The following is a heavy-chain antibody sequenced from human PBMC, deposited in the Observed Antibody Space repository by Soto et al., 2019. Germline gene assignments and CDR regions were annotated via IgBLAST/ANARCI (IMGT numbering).Heavy chain of an antibody. CDR1: GGSISSGGYY. V-gene: IGHV4-31*03. Sequence: QVQLQESGPGLVKPSQTLSLTCTVSGGSISSGGYYWSWIRQHPGKGLEWIGYVYYSGSTYYNPSLKSRVTISVYTSKNQFSLTLSSVTAAATAVYYCARSPEATVTAFDYWGQGTLVTVSS. D-gene: IGHD4-17*01. CDR2: VYYSGST. J-gene: IGHJ4*02. CDR3: ARSPEATVTAFDY.